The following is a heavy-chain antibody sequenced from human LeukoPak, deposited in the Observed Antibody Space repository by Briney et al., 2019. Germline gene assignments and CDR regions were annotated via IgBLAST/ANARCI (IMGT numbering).Heavy chain of an antibody. J-gene: IGHJ6*03. CDR3: ARRTYYYYYYMDV. CDR1: GGSFSGYY. CDR2: INHSGST. V-gene: IGHV4-34*01. Sequence: SETLSLPCAVYGGSFSGYYWSWIRQPPGKGLEWIGEINHSGSTNYNPSLKSRVTISVDTSKNQFSLKLSSVTAADTAVYYCARRTYYYYYYMDVWGKGTTVTISS.